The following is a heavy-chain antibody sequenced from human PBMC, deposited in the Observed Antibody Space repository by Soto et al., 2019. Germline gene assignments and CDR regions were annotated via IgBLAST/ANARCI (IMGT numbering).Heavy chain of an antibody. V-gene: IGHV1-8*01. CDR3: ARDLIAVADTDY. D-gene: IGHD6-19*01. Sequence: QVQLVQSGAEVKKPGASVKVSCKTSGYTFTSYDINWVRQATGQGLEWMGWMNPNSGNTGYAQKFQGRVTMTRNTSISTAYMELSSLRSEDTAVYYCARDLIAVADTDYWGQGTLVTVSS. J-gene: IGHJ4*02. CDR1: GYTFTSYD. CDR2: MNPNSGNT.